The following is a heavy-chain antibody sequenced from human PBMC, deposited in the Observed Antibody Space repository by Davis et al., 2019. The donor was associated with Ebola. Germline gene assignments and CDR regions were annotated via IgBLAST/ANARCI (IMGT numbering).Heavy chain of an antibody. CDR2: ISGSGGST. CDR1: GFTFSSYW. D-gene: IGHD4-11*01. V-gene: IGHV3-23*01. Sequence: GESLKISCAASGFTFSSYWMSWVRQAPGKGLEWVSAISGSGGSTYYADSVKGRFTISRDNSKNTLYLQMNSLRAEDTAVYYCARRRSVTTGFDYWGQGTLVTVSS. J-gene: IGHJ4*02. CDR3: ARRRSVTTGFDY.